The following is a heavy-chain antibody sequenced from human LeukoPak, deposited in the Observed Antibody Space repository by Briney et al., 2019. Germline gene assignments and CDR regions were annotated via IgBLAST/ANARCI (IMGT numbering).Heavy chain of an antibody. V-gene: IGHV1-18*01. CDR3: ARTPFAVTSDY. CDR2: ISGFDGNT. D-gene: IGHD4-17*01. J-gene: IGHJ4*02. CDR1: GYTFTSYG. Sequence: GASVKVSCKTSGYTFTSYGISWVRQAPGQGPEWMGWISGFDGNTSHAQRFQGRVTMTSDTSTSTIYMELRSLRSDDTAVYYCARTPFAVTSDYWGQGTLVTVSS.